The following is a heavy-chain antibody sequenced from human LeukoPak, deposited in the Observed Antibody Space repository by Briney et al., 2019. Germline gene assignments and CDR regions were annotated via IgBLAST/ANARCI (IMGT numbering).Heavy chain of an antibody. CDR3: ARSLVN. CDR1: GYNFTGNY. J-gene: IGHJ4*02. Sequence: GASVKVSCKASGYNFTGNYMHWVRQAPGQGLEWMGWINSNSGGTKYAQQLQGRITMTRDTSIRTAYMELRSLRSDDTAMYYCARSLVNWGRGTLVTVSS. V-gene: IGHV1-2*02. D-gene: IGHD6-6*01. CDR2: INSNSGGT.